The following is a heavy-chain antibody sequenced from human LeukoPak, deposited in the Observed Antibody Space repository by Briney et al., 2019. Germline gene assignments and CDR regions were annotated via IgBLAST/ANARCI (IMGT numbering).Heavy chain of an antibody. CDR2: ISGSGGST. Sequence: GGSLRLSCAASGFTFSSYAMSWVRQAPGKGLEWDSAISGSGGSTYYADSVKGRFTISRDNSKNTLYLQMNSLRAEDTAVYYCAKDDGRIAVAGTYTYWGQGTLVTVSS. D-gene: IGHD6-19*01. V-gene: IGHV3-23*01. CDR1: GFTFSSYA. J-gene: IGHJ4*02. CDR3: AKDDGRIAVAGTYTY.